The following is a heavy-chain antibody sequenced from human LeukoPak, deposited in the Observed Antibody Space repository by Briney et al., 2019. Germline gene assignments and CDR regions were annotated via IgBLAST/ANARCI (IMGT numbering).Heavy chain of an antibody. CDR1: GYSFTSSW. CDR2: IYPGDSDT. D-gene: IGHD1-1*01. CDR3: ARYTDHYYFDY. Sequence: GESLKISCKGSGYSFTSSWIGWVRQMPGKGLEWMGIIYPGDSDTRYRPSFQGQVTISADKSISTAYLQWNSLNTSDTAMYYCARYTDHYYFDYWGQGTLVTVSS. V-gene: IGHV5-51*01. J-gene: IGHJ4*02.